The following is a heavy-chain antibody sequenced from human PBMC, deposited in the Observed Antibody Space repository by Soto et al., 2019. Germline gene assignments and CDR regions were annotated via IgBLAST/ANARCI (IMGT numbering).Heavy chain of an antibody. V-gene: IGHV1-18*04. J-gene: IGHJ5*02. CDR2: ISPYNGNT. Sequence: IQLVQSGAEVKKPGASVRVSCKASGYAFSNYGISWIRQAPGLGLEWMGWISPYNGNTDYAQSLQGRVTMTTDTSTNTAYMELRSLTSDDTAVYYCATSYDSGFDPWGQGTLVTVSS. CDR1: GYAFSNYG. D-gene: IGHD5-12*01. CDR3: ATSYDSGFDP.